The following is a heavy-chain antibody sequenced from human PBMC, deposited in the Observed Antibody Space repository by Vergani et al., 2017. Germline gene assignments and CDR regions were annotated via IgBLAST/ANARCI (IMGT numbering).Heavy chain of an antibody. CDR2: INHSGST. CDR3: ARAAAYYDFWSGSYTPHYYDYYMDV. Sequence: QVQLQQWGAGLLKPLETLSLTCAVYGGSFSGYYWSWIRQPPGKGLEWIGEINHSGSTNYNQSLKSRVTISVDTSKNQFYLKLSSVTAADTAVYYCARAAAYYDFWSGSYTPHYYDYYMDVWGKGTTVTVS. CDR1: GGSFSGYY. J-gene: IGHJ6*03. D-gene: IGHD3-3*01. V-gene: IGHV4-34*01.